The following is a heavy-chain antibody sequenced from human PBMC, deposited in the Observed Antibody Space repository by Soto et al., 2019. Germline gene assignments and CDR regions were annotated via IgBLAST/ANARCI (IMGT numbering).Heavy chain of an antibody. CDR2: IYHSGST. CDR3: ASGMTTVTTLDY. CDR1: GGSISSGGYS. D-gene: IGHD4-17*01. V-gene: IGHV4-30-2*01. Sequence: QLQLQESGSGLVKPSQTLSLTCAVSGGSISSGGYSWSWIRQPPGKGLEWIGYIYHSGSTYYNPALKCRVTISLDRSKKQFSLKLSSVAAAETAVYYCASGMTTVTTLDYWGQGTLVTFSS. J-gene: IGHJ4*02.